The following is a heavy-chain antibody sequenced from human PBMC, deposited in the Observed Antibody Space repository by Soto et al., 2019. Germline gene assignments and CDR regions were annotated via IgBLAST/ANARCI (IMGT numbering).Heavy chain of an antibody. D-gene: IGHD5-12*01. V-gene: IGHV1-2*04. CDR3: VRESGGATATLDYYYFYIDV. Sequence: QVQLVQSGAEVRKPGASVTVSCRSSGDSFNDYYIHWVRQAPGQGFEWMGWINPNGGVTKYAQKFQGWVSMTRDTSIRTVYMQLSRLRSDDTAVYYCVRESGGATATLDYYYFYIDVWGTGTTVTVSS. J-gene: IGHJ6*03. CDR1: GDSFNDYY. CDR2: INPNGGVT.